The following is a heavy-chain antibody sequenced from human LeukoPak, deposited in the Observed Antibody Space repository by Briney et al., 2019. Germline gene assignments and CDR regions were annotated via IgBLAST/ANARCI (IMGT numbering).Heavy chain of an antibody. CDR2: IYYSGST. D-gene: IGHD3-10*01. CDR3: AREWYEMVRGVTHNWFDP. J-gene: IGHJ5*02. CDR1: GGSISRYY. V-gene: IGHV4-59*01. Sequence: SETLSLTWTVSGGSISRYYWSWIRQPPGKGLEWIGYIYYSGSTNYNPSLKSRVTISVDTSKNQFSLKLSSVTAADTAVYYCAREWYEMVRGVTHNWFDPWGQGTLVTVSS.